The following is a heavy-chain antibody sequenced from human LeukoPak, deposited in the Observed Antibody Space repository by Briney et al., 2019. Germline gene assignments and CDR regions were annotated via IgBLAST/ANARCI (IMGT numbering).Heavy chain of an antibody. V-gene: IGHV4-59*01. CDR3: ARDGYSGSYYYYMDV. D-gene: IGHD1-26*01. CDR1: GGSISSYY. CDR2: IYYSGST. Sequence: SETLSLTCAVSGGSISSYYWSWIRQPPGKGLEWIGYIYYSGSTNYNPSLKSRVTISVDTSKNQFSLKLSSVTAADTAVYYCARDGYSGSYYYYMDVWGKGTTVTVSS. J-gene: IGHJ6*03.